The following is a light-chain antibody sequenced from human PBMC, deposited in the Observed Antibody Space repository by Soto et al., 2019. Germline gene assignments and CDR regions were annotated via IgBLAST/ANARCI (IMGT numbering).Light chain of an antibody. V-gene: IGKV1-39*01. CDR2: AAS. CDR3: QQRYSSPST. Sequence: IQMTQSPSSLSASVGGRFTITCRAIQTISSYLNWYQQTPGRAPALLISAASTLQSGVPSRFSGSGSGTEFTITISSLQPEDFSTYYCQQRYSSPSTFGQGTKLEIK. J-gene: IGKJ2*01. CDR1: QTISSY.